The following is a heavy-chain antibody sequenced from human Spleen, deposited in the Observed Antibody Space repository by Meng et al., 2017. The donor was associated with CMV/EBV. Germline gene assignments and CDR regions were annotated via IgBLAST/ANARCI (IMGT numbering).Heavy chain of an antibody. D-gene: IGHD6-6*01. CDR2: INVGGGSA. V-gene: IGHV1-46*01. CDR3: ARGPAARPDY. Sequence: SCKASGYTFTGYSMHWVRQAPGLGLEWMGRINVGGGSATYGQKFLGRFTMTRDTSTSTVYMELSSLRSEDTAVYYCARGPAARPDYWGQGTLVTVSS. J-gene: IGHJ4*02. CDR1: GYTFTGYS.